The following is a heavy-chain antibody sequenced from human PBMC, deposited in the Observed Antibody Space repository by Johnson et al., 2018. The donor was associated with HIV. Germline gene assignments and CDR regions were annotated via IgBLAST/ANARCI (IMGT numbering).Heavy chain of an antibody. CDR2: VRHDGSNT. D-gene: IGHD1-26*01. CDR1: GFTVSSNY. CDR3: AKSGYSGSYDRMGAFDI. V-gene: IGHV3-30*02. J-gene: IGHJ3*02. Sequence: QVQLVESGGGLVQPGGSLRLSCAASGFTVSSNYMSWVRQAPGKGLEWVAFVRHDGSNTYYVDSVKGRFTISRDNSKNTLYLQMNSLRAEDTAVYYCAKSGYSGSYDRMGAFDIWGQGTMVTVSS.